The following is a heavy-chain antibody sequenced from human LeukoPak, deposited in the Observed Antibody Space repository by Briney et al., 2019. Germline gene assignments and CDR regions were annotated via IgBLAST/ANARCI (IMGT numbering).Heavy chain of an antibody. Sequence: GGSLRLSCTASGFTFSTYWMNWYRQAPGKGLEWVGNINQDASEINYVDSVRGRFTISRDNAKNSLHLQMNSLRAEDTAVYYCATDRDNSDWQKRFDSWGQGTLVTVSS. CDR1: GFTFSTYW. J-gene: IGHJ4*02. CDR3: ATDRDNSDWQKRFDS. V-gene: IGHV3-7*01. CDR2: INQDASEI. D-gene: IGHD2-21*02.